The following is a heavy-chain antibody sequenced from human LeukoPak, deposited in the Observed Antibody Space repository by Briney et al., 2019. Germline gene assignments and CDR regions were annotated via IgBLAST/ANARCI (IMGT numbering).Heavy chain of an antibody. CDR2: ITNDGSST. CDR3: AKAQVGAILHAFDI. D-gene: IGHD1-26*01. J-gene: IGHJ3*02. V-gene: IGHV3-74*01. CDR1: GLTFSSHW. Sequence: GGSLRLSCAASGLTFSSHWMHWVRQAPGKGLVWVSRITNDGSSTTYADSVKGRFTISRDNSKNTLYLQMNSLRAEDTAVYYCAKAQVGAILHAFDIWGQGTMVTVSS.